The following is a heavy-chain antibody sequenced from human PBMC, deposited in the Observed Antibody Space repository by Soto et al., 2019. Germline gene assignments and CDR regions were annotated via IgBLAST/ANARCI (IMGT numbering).Heavy chain of an antibody. V-gene: IGHV1-69*01. CDR3: ARRYCASDNCPLFYYFVDL. J-gene: IGHJ6*02. D-gene: IGHD2-21*02. Sequence: VQLVQSGAEVKKTGSSAKVSCKASGGTFNKFAFSWVRQAPGQGFEWMGGIIPVFRSANYAQRFRGRITITADEYTSTVYLYLNDLRSDDTAVYYCARRYCASDNCPLFYYFVDLWGLGTTVTVSS. CDR1: GGTFNKFA. CDR2: IIPVFRSA.